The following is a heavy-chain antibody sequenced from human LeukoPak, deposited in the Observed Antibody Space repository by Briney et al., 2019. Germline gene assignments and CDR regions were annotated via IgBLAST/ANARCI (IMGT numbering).Heavy chain of an antibody. CDR3: AKESDSYGPYYFDY. D-gene: IGHD5-18*01. CDR1: GFTFSSYG. V-gene: IGHV3-30*18. Sequence: PGRSLRLSCAASGFTFSSYGMHWVRQAPGKGLEWVAVISYDGGNKYYADSVKGRFTISRDNSKNTLYLQMNSLRAEDTAVYYCAKESDSYGPYYFDYWGQGTLVTVSS. J-gene: IGHJ4*02. CDR2: ISYDGGNK.